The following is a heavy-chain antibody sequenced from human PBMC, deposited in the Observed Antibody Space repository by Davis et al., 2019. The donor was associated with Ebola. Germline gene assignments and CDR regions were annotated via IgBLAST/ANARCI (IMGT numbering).Heavy chain of an antibody. D-gene: IGHD6-19*01. CDR1: GFTFSSYA. Sequence: GGSLRLSCAASGFTFSSYAMTWARQVPGKGLEWVSAITSSGGSTYYGDSVKGRFTISRDNSKNTLYLQMNSLRAGDTAVYYCAKALNQWVDYYFDYWGQGTLVTVSS. J-gene: IGHJ4*02. CDR3: AKALNQWVDYYFDY. CDR2: ITSSGGST. V-gene: IGHV3-23*01.